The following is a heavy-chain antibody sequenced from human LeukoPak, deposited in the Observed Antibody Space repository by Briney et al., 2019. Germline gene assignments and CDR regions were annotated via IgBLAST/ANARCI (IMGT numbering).Heavy chain of an antibody. CDR1: GGSISSLY. D-gene: IGHD6-6*01. V-gene: IGHV4-59*08. CDR2: IYYTGST. CDR3: ARHRAYSSSSPFDY. Sequence: SETLSLTCSVSGGSISSLYWSWIRQPPGKGREWIGYIYYTGSTNYNPALKSRVTMFVDMSKNQFSLRLSSVTAADTAVYYCARHRAYSSSSPFDYWGQGTLVTVSS. J-gene: IGHJ4*02.